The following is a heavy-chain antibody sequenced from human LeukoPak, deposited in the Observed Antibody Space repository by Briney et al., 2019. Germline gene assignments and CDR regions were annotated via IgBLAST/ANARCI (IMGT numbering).Heavy chain of an antibody. D-gene: IGHD1-14*01. CDR3: ASKPARKNWFDP. V-gene: IGHV1-2*02. CDR2: INPNSGGT. CDR1: GYTFTGYY. J-gene: IGHJ5*02. Sequence: ATVKVSCKASGYTFTGYYMHWVRQAPGQGLEWMGWINPNSGGTNYAQKFQGRVTMTRDTSISTAYMELSRLRSDDTAVYYCASKPARKNWFDPWGQGTLVTVSS.